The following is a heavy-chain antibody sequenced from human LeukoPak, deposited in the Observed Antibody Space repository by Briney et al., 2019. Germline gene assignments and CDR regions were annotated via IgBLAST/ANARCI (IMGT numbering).Heavy chain of an antibody. CDR3: ARSSAYYYDSSGYYIPFDY. CDR1: GYTFTSYG. Sequence: GASVKVSCKSSGYTFTSYGISWVRQAPGQGLEWMGWINAYNGNTNYAQKFQGRVTMTTDTSTSTAYMELRSRRSDDTAVYYCARSSAYYYDSSGYYIPFDYWGQGTLVTVSS. J-gene: IGHJ4*02. CDR2: INAYNGNT. D-gene: IGHD3-22*01. V-gene: IGHV1-18*01.